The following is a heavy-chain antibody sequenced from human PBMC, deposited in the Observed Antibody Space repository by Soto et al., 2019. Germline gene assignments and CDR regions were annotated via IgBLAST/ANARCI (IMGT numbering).Heavy chain of an antibody. CDR1: GDSFNDYY. Sequence: QVQLVQSGAEVRKPGASVTVSCRSSGDSFNDYYIHWVRQAPGQGFEWMGWINPNGGVTKYAQKFQGWVSMTRDTSIRTVYMQLSRLIPDDTAVYYCARESGVATATIGYYYLYMDVLGTGSTVSVSS. CDR2: INPNGGVT. CDR3: ARESGVATATIGYYYLYMDV. V-gene: IGHV1-2*04. D-gene: IGHD5-12*01. J-gene: IGHJ6*03.